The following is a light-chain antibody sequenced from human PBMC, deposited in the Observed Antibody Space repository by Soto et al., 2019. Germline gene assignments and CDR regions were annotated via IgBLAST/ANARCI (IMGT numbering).Light chain of an antibody. V-gene: IGLV2-8*01. CDR1: SSDVGGYSR. J-gene: IGLJ3*02. CDR3: SSYAGSNNVV. Sequence: QSALTQPPSASGSPGQSVTISCTGTSSDVGGYSRVSWYQQHPGKAPKLMIYEVNKRPSGVPDRFSGSKSGNTASLTVSGLQAEDEADYYCSSYAGSNNVVFGGGTNLTVL. CDR2: EVN.